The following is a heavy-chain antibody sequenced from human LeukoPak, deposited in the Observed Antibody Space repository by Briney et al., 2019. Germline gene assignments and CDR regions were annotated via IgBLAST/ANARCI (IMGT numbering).Heavy chain of an antibody. CDR3: AKEHCSSTSCYYYYYMDV. D-gene: IGHD2-2*01. V-gene: IGHV3-33*06. CDR2: IWYDGSNK. Sequence: GGSLRLSCAASGFTFSSYGMHWVRQAPGKGLEWVAVIWYDGSNKYYADSVKGRFTISRVNSKNTLYLQMNSLRAEDTAVYYCAKEHCSSTSCYYYYYMDVWGKGTTVTVSS. J-gene: IGHJ6*03. CDR1: GFTFSSYG.